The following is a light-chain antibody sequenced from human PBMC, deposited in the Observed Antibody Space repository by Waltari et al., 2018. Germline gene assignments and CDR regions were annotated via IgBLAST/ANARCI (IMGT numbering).Light chain of an antibody. CDR3: CSYAGSSPHVI. J-gene: IGLJ2*01. V-gene: IGLV2-23*01. CDR1: SSDVGSYKF. CDR2: GGS. Sequence: QSALTQPASVSGSPGQSIPISCPGSSSDVGSYKFVPWYQQHPGKAPQLMIYGGSQRPSGVSNRFSGSKSGNTASLTISGLRAEDEADYYCCSYAGSSPHVIFGGGTKLTVL.